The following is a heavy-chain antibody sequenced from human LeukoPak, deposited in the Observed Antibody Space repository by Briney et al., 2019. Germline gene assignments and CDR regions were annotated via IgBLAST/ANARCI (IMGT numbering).Heavy chain of an antibody. CDR3: ARGMRITAAGTFYFDY. D-gene: IGHD6-25*01. Sequence: SETLSLTCTVSGGSISSYYWNWIRQSPSRGLEWLGRTYYRSGWYYDYAVSVKSPITIDPDTSKNQFSLQLSSVTPEDTAFYYCARGMRITAAGTFYFDYWGQGTLVTVSS. CDR2: TYYRSGWYY. V-gene: IGHV6-1*01. J-gene: IGHJ4*02. CDR1: GGSISSYY.